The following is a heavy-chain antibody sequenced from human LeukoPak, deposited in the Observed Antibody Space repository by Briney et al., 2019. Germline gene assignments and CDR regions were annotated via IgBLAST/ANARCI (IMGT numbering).Heavy chain of an antibody. Sequence: SETLSLTCAVYGGSFSGYYWSWIRQPPGKGLEWIGEINHSGSTNYNPSLKSRVTISVDTSKNQFSLKLSSVTAADTAVYYCARITIHRMAGYYYYYMDVWGKGTTVTISS. CDR2: INHSGST. CDR1: GGSFSGYY. J-gene: IGHJ6*03. CDR3: ARITIHRMAGYYYYYMDV. V-gene: IGHV4-34*01. D-gene: IGHD3-9*01.